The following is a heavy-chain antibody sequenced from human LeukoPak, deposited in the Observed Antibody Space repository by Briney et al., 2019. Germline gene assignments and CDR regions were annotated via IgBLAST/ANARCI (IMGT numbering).Heavy chain of an antibody. CDR1: GFTFSSYW. CDR2: IKQDGSEK. V-gene: IGHV3-7*01. Sequence: AGGSLRLSCAASGFTFSSYWMSWVRQAPGKGLEWVANIKQDGSEKYYVDSVKGRFTISRDNAKNSLYLQMNSLRAEDTAVYYCARDEGAVAGQPFDYWGQGTLVTVSS. CDR3: ARDEGAVAGQPFDY. D-gene: IGHD6-19*01. J-gene: IGHJ4*02.